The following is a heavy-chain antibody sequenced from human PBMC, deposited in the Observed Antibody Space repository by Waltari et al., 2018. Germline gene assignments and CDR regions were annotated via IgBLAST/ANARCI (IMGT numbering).Heavy chain of an antibody. CDR3: ARRQLGGAFDP. D-gene: IGHD3-16*01. J-gene: IGHJ5*02. V-gene: IGHV1-69*01. CDR2: IIPIFGTAP. CDR1: GYTFTTYA. Sequence: QVQLMQSGAEVIKPGASVKVSCRASGYTFTTYAITWVRQAPGEGLEWMGGIIPIFGTAPNYAQKFQGRLTVTADESTATVYMDLSSLRSDDTAVYYCARRQLGGAFDPWGQGTLVSVSS.